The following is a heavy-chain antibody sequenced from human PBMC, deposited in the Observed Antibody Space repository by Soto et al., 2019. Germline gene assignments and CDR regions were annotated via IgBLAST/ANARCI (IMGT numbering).Heavy chain of an antibody. CDR3: ARVRRYIAVAGPKYYFDY. D-gene: IGHD6-19*01. CDR1: GYTFTSYG. J-gene: IGHJ4*02. V-gene: IGHV1-18*01. CDR2: ISAYNGNT. Sequence: GASVKVSCKASGYTFTSYGISWVRQAPGQGLEWMGWISAYNGNTNYAQKLQGRVTMTTDTSTSTAYMELRSLRSDDTAVYYCARVRRYIAVAGPKYYFDYWGQGTLVTVSS.